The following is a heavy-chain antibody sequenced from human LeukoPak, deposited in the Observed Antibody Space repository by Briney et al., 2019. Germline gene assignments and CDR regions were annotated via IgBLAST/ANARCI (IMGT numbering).Heavy chain of an antibody. V-gene: IGHV3-7*01. CDR2: IKTDGSEK. D-gene: IGHD3-22*01. Sequence: GGSLRLSCAASGFTFSDYAMNWVRQTPGKGLQWVANIKTDGSEKYYVDSVKGRFTISRDNAKNSLYLQMNSLRAEDTAVYYCATYSSLNRREFQYWGQGTLLTVSS. CDR1: GFTFSDYA. J-gene: IGHJ1*01. CDR3: ATYSSLNRREFQY.